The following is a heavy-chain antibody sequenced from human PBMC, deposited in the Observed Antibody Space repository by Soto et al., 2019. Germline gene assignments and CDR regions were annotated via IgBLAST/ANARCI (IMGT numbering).Heavy chain of an antibody. CDR3: AKDRGGDCPDNSCYFGADY. CDR2: ISNTGSSH. D-gene: IGHD2-2*01. V-gene: IGHV3-30*18. CDR1: GFTFSSYG. J-gene: IGHJ4*02. Sequence: GGSLRLSCLGSGFTFSSYGMHWFRQARGKRLECVAVISNTGSSHYYAASVEGRFTISRENSKNTLSLHMDRLRAEDTAVYYCAKDRGGDCPDNSCYFGADYWGQGTPVTVSS.